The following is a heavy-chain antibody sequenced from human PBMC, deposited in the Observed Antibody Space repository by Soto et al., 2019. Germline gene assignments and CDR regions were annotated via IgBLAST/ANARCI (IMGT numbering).Heavy chain of an antibody. J-gene: IGHJ5*02. Sequence: QVQLVQSGAEVKQPGASVKVSCKASGYTFTTYAIHWVRQAPRQRLEWMGWINAANGHTKYSQKFQGRVTITRDTSATTAYMELSSLRSEDTAVYYCARDQGYYDSGGYYKPWGQGTLLTVSS. CDR3: ARDQGYYDSGGYYKP. V-gene: IGHV1-3*01. CDR2: INAANGHT. CDR1: GYTFTTYA. D-gene: IGHD3-10*01.